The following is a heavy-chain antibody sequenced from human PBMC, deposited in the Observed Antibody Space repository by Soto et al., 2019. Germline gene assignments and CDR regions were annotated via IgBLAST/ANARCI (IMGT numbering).Heavy chain of an antibody. D-gene: IGHD3-3*01. CDR3: ARLRETYYDFWSGKRTDPIHPPYFDY. CDR2: IYYSGST. V-gene: IGHV4-39*01. J-gene: IGHJ4*02. CDR1: GGSISSSSYY. Sequence: PSETLSLTCTVSGGSISSSSYYWGWIRQPPGKGLEWIGSIYYSGSTYYNPSLKSRVTISVDTSKNQFSLKLSSVTAADTAVYYCARLRETYYDFWSGKRTDPIHPPYFDYWGQGTLVT.